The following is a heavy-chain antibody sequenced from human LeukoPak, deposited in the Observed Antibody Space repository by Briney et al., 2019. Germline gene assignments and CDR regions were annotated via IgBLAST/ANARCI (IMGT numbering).Heavy chain of an antibody. V-gene: IGHV3-53*04. Sequence: GGSLRLSCAASGFTVSSNYMSWVRQAPGKGLEWVSVIYSGGSTYYADSVKGRFTISRHNSKNTLYLQMDSLRAEDTAVYYCAKEPIAYSSGWYFQDWGQGTQVTVSS. D-gene: IGHD6-25*01. CDR2: IYSGGST. CDR3: AKEPIAYSSGWYFQD. CDR1: GFTVSSNY. J-gene: IGHJ1*01.